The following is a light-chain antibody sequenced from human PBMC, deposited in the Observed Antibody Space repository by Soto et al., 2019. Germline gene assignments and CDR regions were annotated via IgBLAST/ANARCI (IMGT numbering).Light chain of an antibody. V-gene: IGLV2-14*01. CDR1: SSDVGGYNY. CDR3: QSYDSSLSGFYV. Sequence: QSVLTQPASVSGSPGQSITISCTGTSSDVGGYNYVSWYQQHPGKAPKLMIYEVSNRPSGVPDRFSGSKSGTSASLAITGLQAEDEADYYCQSYDSSLSGFYVFGTGTKLTVL. J-gene: IGLJ1*01. CDR2: EVS.